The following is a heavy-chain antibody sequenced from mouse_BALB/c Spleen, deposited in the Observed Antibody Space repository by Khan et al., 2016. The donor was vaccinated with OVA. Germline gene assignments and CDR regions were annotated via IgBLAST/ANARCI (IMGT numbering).Heavy chain of an antibody. CDR3: GREGTTYYAMDY. D-gene: IGHD2-12*01. CDR1: GYSFTGYF. CDR2: INPYNGDT. Sequence: VRLQQSGPELVKPGASVKISCKASGYSFTGYFMTWVKQSHGKSLEWIGRINPYNGDTFYNQKFKGKATLTVDKSSSTAHMELLSLTSEDSAVYYCGREGTTYYAMDYWGQGTSVTVSS. J-gene: IGHJ4*01. V-gene: IGHV1-37*01.